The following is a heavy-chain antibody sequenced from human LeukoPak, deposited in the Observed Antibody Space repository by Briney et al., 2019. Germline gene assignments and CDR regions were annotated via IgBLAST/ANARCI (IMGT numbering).Heavy chain of an antibody. CDR2: IRSKANSYAT. Sequence: PGGSLRLSCAASGFTFSGSAMHWVRQASGKGLEWVGRIRSKANSYATAYAASVKGRFTISRDDSKNTAYLQMNSLKTEDTAVYYCTRTYYYDSSGYCYWGQGTLVTVSS. CDR3: TRTYYYDSSGYCY. V-gene: IGHV3-73*01. J-gene: IGHJ4*02. D-gene: IGHD3-22*01. CDR1: GFTFSGSA.